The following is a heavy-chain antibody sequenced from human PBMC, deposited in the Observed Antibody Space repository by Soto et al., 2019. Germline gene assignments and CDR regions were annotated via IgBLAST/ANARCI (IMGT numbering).Heavy chain of an antibody. CDR1: GCTFSGHW. V-gene: IGHV5-10-1*01. CDR2: IDPSDSYI. J-gene: IGHJ4*02. D-gene: IGHD6-19*01. CDR3: ARHGAAIWLGY. Sequence: HXESLEIYCKSSGCTFSGHWISWVRQVPGKGLQWMGNIDPSDSYINYNPAFRGHVTFSVDKSSSTAYLHWRSLGPSDTAIYYCARHGAAIWLGYWGQGTLVTVSS.